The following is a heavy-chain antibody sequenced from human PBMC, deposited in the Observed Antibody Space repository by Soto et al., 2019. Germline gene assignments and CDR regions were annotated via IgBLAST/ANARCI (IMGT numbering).Heavy chain of an antibody. CDR1: GFTFSSYA. CDR3: AKDLGSPWGGYCSGGSCNTDF. D-gene: IGHD2-15*01. CDR2: ISGSGGST. Sequence: GGSLRLSCAASGFTFSSYAMSWVRQAPGKGLEWASAISGSGGSTYYADSVKGRFTISRDNSKNTLYLQMNSLRAEDTAVYYCAKDLGSPWGGYCSGGSCNTDFWGQGILVTVAS. J-gene: IGHJ4*02. V-gene: IGHV3-23*01.